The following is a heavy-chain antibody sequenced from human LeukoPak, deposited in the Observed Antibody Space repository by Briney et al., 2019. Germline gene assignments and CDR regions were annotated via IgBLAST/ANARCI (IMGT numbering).Heavy chain of an antibody. J-gene: IGHJ6*03. CDR2: IYSSGST. V-gene: IGHV4-4*07. Sequence: SETLSLTCTVSGGSISSHYWSWLRQPAGKGLEWIGRIYSSGSTNYNPSLKSRVTMSVDTSKNQFSLKLSSVTAADTAVYYCARSYDFWSGSNYYMDVWGKGTTVTVSS. CDR1: GGSISSHY. CDR3: ARSYDFWSGSNYYMDV. D-gene: IGHD3-3*01.